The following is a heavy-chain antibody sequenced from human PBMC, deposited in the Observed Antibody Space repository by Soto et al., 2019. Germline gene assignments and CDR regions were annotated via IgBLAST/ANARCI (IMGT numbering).Heavy chain of an antibody. D-gene: IGHD3-22*01. V-gene: IGHV3-30*03. CDR1: VFTFISYG. Sequence: PGWSLRLSCASSVFTFISYGMHWVRQAPGKGLEWVAVISYDGSNKYYADSVKGRFTISRDNSKNTLYLQMNSLRAEDTAVYYCASGSYYDSSGETYYFDYWGQGTLVTVSS. CDR3: ASGSYYDSSGETYYFDY. CDR2: ISYDGSNK. J-gene: IGHJ4*02.